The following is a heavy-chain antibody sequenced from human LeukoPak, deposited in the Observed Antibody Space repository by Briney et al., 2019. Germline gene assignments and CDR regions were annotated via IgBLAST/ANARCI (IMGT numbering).Heavy chain of an antibody. Sequence: AXSGFTFSDXXXXWVRXXPGXXXXXXXNIKQDGGETYYVDSVKGRFTISRDNAKNSLYLQMNSLRVEDTAVYYCAREGAAAAHGVFDYWGQGTLVTVSS. J-gene: IGHJ4*02. V-gene: IGHV3-7*01. CDR1: GFTFSDXX. CDR3: AREGAAAAHGVFDY. CDR2: IKQDGGET. D-gene: IGHD6-13*01.